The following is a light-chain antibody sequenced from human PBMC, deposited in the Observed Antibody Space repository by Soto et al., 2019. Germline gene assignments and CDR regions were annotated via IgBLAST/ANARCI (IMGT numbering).Light chain of an antibody. CDR2: SNN. Sequence: QSVLTQPPSASGTPGQRVTISCSGSSSNIGSNTVNWYQQLPGTAPKLLIYSNNQRPSGVPDRFSCSKSGTSASLAISGLQSEDEADYYCAAWDDSLNGRSYVFGTGSKVTVL. CDR3: AAWDDSLNGRSYV. CDR1: SSNIGSNT. J-gene: IGLJ1*01. V-gene: IGLV1-44*01.